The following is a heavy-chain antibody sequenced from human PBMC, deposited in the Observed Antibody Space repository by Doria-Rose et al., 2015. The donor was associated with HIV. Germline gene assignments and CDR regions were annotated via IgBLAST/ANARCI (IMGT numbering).Heavy chain of an antibody. CDR3: AKAPIIGPKYYFYMDV. CDR2: ISWDSGTK. V-gene: IGHV3-9*01. CDR1: GFSFESYA. D-gene: IGHD3-3*01. Sequence: VQLVQSGGGLVQPGRSLRLSCVGSGFSFESYAMHLVRLAPGQGLAWVAGISWDSGTKGNADSVEGRFTISRDNAKKSVYLEMRSLRPEDTAFYYCAKAPIIGPKYYFYMDVWGKGTSVTVSS. J-gene: IGHJ6*03.